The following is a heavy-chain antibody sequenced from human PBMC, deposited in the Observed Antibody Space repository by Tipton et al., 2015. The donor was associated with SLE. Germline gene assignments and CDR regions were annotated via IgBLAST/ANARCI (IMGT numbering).Heavy chain of an antibody. D-gene: IGHD1-26*01. CDR1: GFTFSSYS. Sequence: SLRLSCAASGFTFSSYSMNWARQAPGKGLEWVSSISSSSSYIYYADSVKGRFTISRDNAKNSLYLQMNSLRAEDTAVYYCARERGMGATGYFDYWGQGTLVTVSS. CDR2: ISSSSSYI. J-gene: IGHJ4*02. V-gene: IGHV3-21*03. CDR3: ARERGMGATGYFDY.